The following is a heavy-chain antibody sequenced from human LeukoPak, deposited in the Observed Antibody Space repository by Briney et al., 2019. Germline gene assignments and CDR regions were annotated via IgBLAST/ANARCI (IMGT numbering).Heavy chain of an antibody. D-gene: IGHD1-26*01. V-gene: IGHV4-34*01. J-gene: IGHJ4*02. CDR2: INHSGST. CDR1: GGSFSGYY. CDR3: ARGRIVGATSATGY. Sequence: SETLSLTCAVYGGSFSGYYWSWIRQPPGKGLEWIGEINHSGSTNYNPSLKSRVTISVDTSKNQFSLKLSSVTAADTAVYYCARGRIVGATSATGYWGQGTLVTVSS.